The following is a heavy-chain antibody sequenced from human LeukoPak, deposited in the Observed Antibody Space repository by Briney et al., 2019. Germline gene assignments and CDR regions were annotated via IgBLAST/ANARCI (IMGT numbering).Heavy chain of an antibody. V-gene: IGHV4-30-2*01. D-gene: IGHD2-21*02. CDR2: IYHSGST. CDR1: GGSISSGGYY. J-gene: IGHJ3*02. CDR3: ARIKVTMATGYAFDI. Sequence: SETLSLTCTVSGGSISSGGYYWSWIRQPPGKGLEWIGYIYHSGSTYYNPSHKSRVTISVDRSKNQFSLKLSSVTAADTAVYYCARIKVTMATGYAFDIWGQGTMVTVSS.